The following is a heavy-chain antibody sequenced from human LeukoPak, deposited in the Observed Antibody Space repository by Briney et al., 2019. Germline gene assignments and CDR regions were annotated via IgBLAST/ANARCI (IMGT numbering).Heavy chain of an antibody. CDR3: ARDGLPLIRGYYYGMDV. CDR2: ISSSSSYI. V-gene: IGHV3-21*01. Sequence: GGSLRLSCAASGFTFSSYSMNWVRQAPGKGLEWVSSISSSSSYIYYADSVKGRFTISRDNAKNSLYLQMNSLRAEDMAVYYCARDGLPLIRGYYYGMDVWGQGTTVTVSS. D-gene: IGHD2/OR15-2a*01. CDR1: GFTFSSYS. J-gene: IGHJ6*02.